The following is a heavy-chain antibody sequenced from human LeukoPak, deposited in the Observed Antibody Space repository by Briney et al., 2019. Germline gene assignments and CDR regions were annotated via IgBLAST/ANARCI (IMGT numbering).Heavy chain of an antibody. J-gene: IGHJ4*02. CDR3: SRESGPFCPFGY. CDR1: GGSITSTNW. Sequence: PSETLSLTCGVSGGSITSTNWWSWVRQPPGQGLEWIGEISLRGRTNYNPSLNSRVTMSLDESENQLSLNLTSVTAADTAIYYCSRESGPFCPFGYWGQGTLVTVPS. V-gene: IGHV4-4*02. D-gene: IGHD1-26*01. CDR2: ISLRGRT.